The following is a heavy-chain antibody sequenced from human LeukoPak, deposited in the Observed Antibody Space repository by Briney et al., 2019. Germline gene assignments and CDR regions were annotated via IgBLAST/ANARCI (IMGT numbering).Heavy chain of an antibody. J-gene: IGHJ4*02. Sequence: GGSLRLSCAASGFTFSDYNMRWIRQAPGKGLEWVSSISRSGSTKYYADSVKGRFTISRDNAKNSLFLQMNSLRAEDTAVYYCARVKRGHSYGSDYWGQGTLVTVSS. D-gene: IGHD5-18*01. CDR3: ARVKRGHSYGSDY. CDR1: GFTFSDYN. CDR2: ISRSGSTK. V-gene: IGHV3-11*04.